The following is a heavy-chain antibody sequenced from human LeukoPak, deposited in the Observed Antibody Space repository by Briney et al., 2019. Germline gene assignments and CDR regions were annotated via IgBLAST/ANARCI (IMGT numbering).Heavy chain of an antibody. CDR3: ARKPDAFDI. V-gene: IGHV3-11*01. Sequence: GRSLRLSCAASGFTFSDYYLSWVRQAPGKGLEWVSYISSSGDTIYYADSVKGRFTISRDNAKNSLYLQMNSLRAEDTAVYYCARKPDAFDIWGQGTMVTVSS. CDR1: GFTFSDYY. CDR2: ISSSGDTI. J-gene: IGHJ3*02.